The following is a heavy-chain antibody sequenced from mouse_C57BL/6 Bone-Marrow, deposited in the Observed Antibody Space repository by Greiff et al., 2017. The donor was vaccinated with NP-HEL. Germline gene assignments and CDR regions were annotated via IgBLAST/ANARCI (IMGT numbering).Heavy chain of an antibody. CDR1: GYTFTNYW. J-gene: IGHJ2*01. Sequence: QVQLKESGAELVRPGTSVKMSCKASGYTFTNYWIGWAKQRPGHGLEWIGDIYPGGGYTNYNEKFKGKATLTADKSSSTAYMQFSSLTSEDSAIYYCEREGLRLYFDYWGQGTTLTVSS. V-gene: IGHV1-63*01. D-gene: IGHD1-2*01. CDR2: IYPGGGYT. CDR3: EREGLRLYFDY.